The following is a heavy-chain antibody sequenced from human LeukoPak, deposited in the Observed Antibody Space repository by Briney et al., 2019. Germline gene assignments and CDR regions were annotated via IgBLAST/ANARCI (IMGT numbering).Heavy chain of an antibody. CDR3: ARARYSSSWIDY. CDR1: GGSISSYY. V-gene: IGHV4-59*01. CDR2: IYYSGGT. D-gene: IGHD6-13*01. J-gene: IGHJ4*02. Sequence: SETLSLTCTVSGGSISSYYWSWIRQPPGKGLEWIGYIYYSGGTNYNPSLKSRVTISVDTSKNQFSLKLSSVTAADTAVYYCARARYSSSWIDYWGQGTLVTVSS.